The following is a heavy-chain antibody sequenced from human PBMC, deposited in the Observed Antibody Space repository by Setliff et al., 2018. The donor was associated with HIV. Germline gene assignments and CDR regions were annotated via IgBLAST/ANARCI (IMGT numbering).Heavy chain of an antibody. CDR1: GGSISSHY. CDR3: ARGDFYGTRNYFDY. D-gene: IGHD2-8*01. Sequence: TLSLTCTVSGGSISSHYWSWIRQPPGKGLEWIGYIYYSGSTNPNPSLKSRVSMSVDTSKNQFSLKLSSVTAPDTAVYYCARGDFYGTRNYFDYWGQGTLVTVSS. CDR2: IYYSGST. V-gene: IGHV4-59*11. J-gene: IGHJ4*02.